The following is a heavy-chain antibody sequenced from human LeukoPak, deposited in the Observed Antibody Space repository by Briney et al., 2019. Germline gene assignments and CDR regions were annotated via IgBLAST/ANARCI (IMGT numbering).Heavy chain of an antibody. V-gene: IGHV4-38-2*02. CDR3: AKMGNPATVTADY. Sequence: KPSETLSLTCTVSGYSISSGYYWGWIRQPPGKGLEWIGSIYHSGSTYYNPSLRSRVTISVDTSKNQFSLKLNSVTAADTAVYYCAKMGNPATVTADYWGQGTLVTVSS. J-gene: IGHJ4*02. CDR1: GYSISSGYY. CDR2: IYHSGST. D-gene: IGHD4-17*01.